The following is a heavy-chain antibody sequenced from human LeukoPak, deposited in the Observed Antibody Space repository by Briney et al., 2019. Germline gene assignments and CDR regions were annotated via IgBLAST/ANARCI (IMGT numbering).Heavy chain of an antibody. Sequence: GGSLRLSCAGSGFTFSDFWMSWVRQAPGKGLEWVANIKQDGSEKYYVDSVKGRFTISRDNAKKSLYLQMSSLRAEDTAVYYCARALGVAASYWGQGTLVTVSS. D-gene: IGHD6-6*01. CDR3: ARALGVAASY. V-gene: IGHV3-7*01. J-gene: IGHJ4*02. CDR1: GFTFSDFW. CDR2: IKQDGSEK.